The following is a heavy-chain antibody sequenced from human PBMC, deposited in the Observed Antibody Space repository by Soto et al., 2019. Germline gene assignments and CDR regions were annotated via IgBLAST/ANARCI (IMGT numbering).Heavy chain of an antibody. J-gene: IGHJ3*02. V-gene: IGHV4-39*01. Sequence: QLQLQESGPGLLKPSETLSLTCSVSGGSISSSSYNWDWIRQPPGKGLEWIGTIYYNGDTDYNPSLKSRATISVDASEYQVSLKLSSVTAVDTSIYYCARFSGNAFDIWGHGTMVTVSP. CDR3: ARFSGNAFDI. CDR1: GGSISSSSYN. CDR2: IYYNGDT.